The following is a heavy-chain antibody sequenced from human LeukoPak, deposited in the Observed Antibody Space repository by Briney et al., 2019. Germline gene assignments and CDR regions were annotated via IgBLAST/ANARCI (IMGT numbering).Heavy chain of an antibody. J-gene: IGHJ3*02. CDR1: GFTFSNYA. CDR3: AKDRRLGYCTSTSCASFDM. Sequence: GGSLRLSCAASGFTFSNYAMSWVRQAPGKGLEWLSAISGSGGSTYYADSVKGRFTTSRDNSMSSLYLQMNSLRAEDTAVYYCAKDRRLGYCTSTSCASFDMWGQGTLVTVSS. V-gene: IGHV3-23*01. CDR2: ISGSGGST. D-gene: IGHD2-2*01.